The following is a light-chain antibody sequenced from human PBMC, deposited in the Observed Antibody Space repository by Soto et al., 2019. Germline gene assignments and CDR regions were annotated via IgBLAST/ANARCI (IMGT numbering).Light chain of an antibody. J-gene: IGLJ2*01. CDR2: NDR. V-gene: IGLV2-14*01. CDR3: SSYTNSGTVL. Sequence: QSALTQPASVSGSPGRSITISWTGTSSDVGGYAYVSWYQQYAGKAPQLPIYNDRSRPSGVSNRFSGSKSGNTASLTISGLQPEDEADYSCSSYTNSGTVLFGGGTKLTVL. CDR1: SSDVGGYAY.